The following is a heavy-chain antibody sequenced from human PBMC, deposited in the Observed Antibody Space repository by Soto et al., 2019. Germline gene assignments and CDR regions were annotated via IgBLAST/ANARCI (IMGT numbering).Heavy chain of an antibody. J-gene: IGHJ4*02. CDR3: GRGPFSSSYIDY. V-gene: IGHV3-30*03. CDR1: GFTFSNDA. CDR2: ITYDGSTQ. Sequence: QVHLVQSGGGVVQPGRSLRLSCAASGFTFSNDAMHWVRQAPGKGLEWVAVITYDGSTQNYADSVRGRFTVSRDNSKSTLSLQMTSLRPDDTAVYYCGRGPFSSSYIDYWGQGTLVTVSS. D-gene: IGHD6-6*01.